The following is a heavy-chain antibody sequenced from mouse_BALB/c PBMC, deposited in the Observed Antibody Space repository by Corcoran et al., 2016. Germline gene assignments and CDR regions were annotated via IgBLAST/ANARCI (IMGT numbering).Heavy chain of an antibody. CDR3: AREPYAMDY. CDR1: GYTFPHYG. J-gene: IGHJ4*01. CDR2: INTYTGEP. Sequence: QIPLVQSGPELKKPGETVTISCKASGYTFPHYGMNWVKQAPGKGLKRMGWINTYTGEPTYADDFKGRFAFSLETSASTAYLQINNLKNEDTATYFCAREPYAMDYWGQGTSVTVSS. V-gene: IGHV9-3-1*01.